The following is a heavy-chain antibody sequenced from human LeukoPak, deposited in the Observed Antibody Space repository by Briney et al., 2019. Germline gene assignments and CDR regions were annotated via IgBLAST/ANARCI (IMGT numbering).Heavy chain of an antibody. J-gene: IGHJ5*02. D-gene: IGHD1-1*01. Sequence: SETLSLNCAVSGYSISSGYYWGWIRQPPGKGLEWIGSIYHSGSTYYNPSLKSRVTISVDTSKNQFSLKLSSVTAADTAVYYCARVLETNWCDPWGQGTLVTVSS. CDR2: IYHSGST. CDR3: ARVLETNWCDP. CDR1: GYSISSGYY. V-gene: IGHV4-38-2*01.